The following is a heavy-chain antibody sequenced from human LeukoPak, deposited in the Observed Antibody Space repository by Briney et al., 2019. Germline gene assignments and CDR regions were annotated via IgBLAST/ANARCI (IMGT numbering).Heavy chain of an antibody. Sequence: GGSLRLSCAASGFTFSTYAMNWVLQAPGKGLEWVSTIGGSGGTIFCADSVKGRFTISRDNSMNTLYLQMNSLTAEDTAVYYCAKDRTRSSWGQGTLVTVSS. CDR1: GFTFSTYA. CDR3: AKDRTRSS. J-gene: IGHJ4*02. V-gene: IGHV3-23*01. CDR2: IGGSGGTI. D-gene: IGHD6-13*01.